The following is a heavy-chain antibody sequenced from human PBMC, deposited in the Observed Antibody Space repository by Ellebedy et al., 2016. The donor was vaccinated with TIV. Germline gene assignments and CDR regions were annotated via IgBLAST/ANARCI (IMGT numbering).Heavy chain of an antibody. CDR2: INHSVGT. D-gene: IGHD2/OR15-2a*01. Sequence: MPGGSLRLSCAVYGVSFSGSYWSWIRRPPGKGLEWIGEINHSVGTNSHPSLKSRVTISLDTSKNQLSLKLTSVSAADTADYFCARGLGGGEYFDFWGQGTPVTVSS. V-gene: IGHV4-34*01. J-gene: IGHJ4*02. CDR1: GVSFSGSY. CDR3: ARGLGGGEYFDF.